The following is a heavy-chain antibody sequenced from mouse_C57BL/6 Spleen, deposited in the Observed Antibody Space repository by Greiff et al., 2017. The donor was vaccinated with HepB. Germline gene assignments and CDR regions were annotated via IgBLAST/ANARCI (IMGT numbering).Heavy chain of an antibody. D-gene: IGHD1-1*01. V-gene: IGHV1-82*01. Sequence: QVQPQQSGPELVKPGASVKISCKASGYAFSSSRMNWVKQRPGKGLEWIGRIYPGDGDTNYNGKFKGKATLTADKSSSTAYMQLSSLTSDDSAVYFCARDYGSPHWYFDVWGTGTTVTVSS. J-gene: IGHJ1*03. CDR3: ARDYGSPHWYFDV. CDR2: IYPGDGDT. CDR1: GYAFSSSR.